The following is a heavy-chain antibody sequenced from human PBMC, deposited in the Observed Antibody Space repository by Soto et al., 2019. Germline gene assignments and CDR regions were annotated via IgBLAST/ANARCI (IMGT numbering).Heavy chain of an antibody. CDR2: IYYSGST. D-gene: IGHD3-22*01. CDR3: ARDQKYYYDSSGYPIDY. CDR1: GASVRSGSYY. V-gene: IGHV4-61*01. J-gene: IGHJ4*02. Sequence: ESLTPACAVSGASVRSGSYYWSWIRQPPGKGLEWIGYIYYSGSTNYNPSLKSRVTISVDTSKNQFSLKLSSVTAADTAVYYCARDQKYYYDSSGYPIDYWGQGTLVTVSS.